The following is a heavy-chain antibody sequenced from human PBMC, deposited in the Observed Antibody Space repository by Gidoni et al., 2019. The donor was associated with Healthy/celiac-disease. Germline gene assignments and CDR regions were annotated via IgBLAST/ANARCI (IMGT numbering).Heavy chain of an antibody. J-gene: IGHJ5*02. V-gene: IGHV1-69*01. CDR2: IIPIFGTA. CDR1: GGTFSSYA. CDR3: ARDGGYDSSGYYFRGWFDP. D-gene: IGHD3-22*01. Sequence: QVQLVQSGAEVKKPGSSGKVSCKASGGTFSSYAISWVRQAPGQGLEWMGGIIPIFGTANYAQKFQGRVTITADESTITAYMGLSSLRSEDTAVYYCARDGGYDSSGYYFRGWFDPWGQGTLVTVSS.